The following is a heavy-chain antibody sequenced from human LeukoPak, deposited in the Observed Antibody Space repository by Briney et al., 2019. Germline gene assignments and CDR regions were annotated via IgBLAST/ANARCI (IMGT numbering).Heavy chain of an antibody. CDR1: GGSVNSGSYY. V-gene: IGHV4-61*01. CDR3: ARDVSLDYYDSSGCTRMYYFDY. D-gene: IGHD3-22*01. J-gene: IGHJ4*02. Sequence: SETLSLTCTVSGGSVNSGSYYWSWIRQPPGKGLEWIGYIYYSGSTNYNPSLKSRVTISVDTSKNQFSLKLSSVTAADTAVYYCARDVSLDYYDSSGCTRMYYFDYWGQGTLVTVSS. CDR2: IYYSGST.